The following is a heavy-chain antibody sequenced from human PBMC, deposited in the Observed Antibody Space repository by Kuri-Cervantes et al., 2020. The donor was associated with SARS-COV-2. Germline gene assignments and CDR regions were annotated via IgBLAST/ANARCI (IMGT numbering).Heavy chain of an antibody. D-gene: IGHD3-16*01. Sequence: SETLSLTCIVSRGSISSSSYYWGWIRQPPGKGLEWIGSIYYTGNTYYNPSLNSRVTMSVDTSKNQFSLKVSSVTAADTAVYYCARDQGGYYMDVWGKGTTVTVSS. J-gene: IGHJ6*03. CDR2: IYYTGNT. CDR1: RGSISSSSYY. CDR3: ARDQGGYYMDV. V-gene: IGHV4-39*02.